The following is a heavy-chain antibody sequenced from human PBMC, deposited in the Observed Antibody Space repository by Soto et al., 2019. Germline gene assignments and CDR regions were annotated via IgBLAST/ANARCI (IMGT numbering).Heavy chain of an antibody. V-gene: IGHV1-69*12. D-gene: IGHD3-22*01. J-gene: IGHJ5*02. CDR1: GGTFSSYA. CDR3: ARDQSHTMIVVVLGGNWFDP. CDR2: IIPIFGTA. Sequence: QVQLVQSGAEVKKPGSSVKVSCKASGGTFSSYAISWVRQAPGQGLEWMGGIIPIFGTANYAQKFQGRVTITADESTSTAYMELSSLRSEDTAVYYCARDQSHTMIVVVLGGNWFDPWGQGTLVTVSS.